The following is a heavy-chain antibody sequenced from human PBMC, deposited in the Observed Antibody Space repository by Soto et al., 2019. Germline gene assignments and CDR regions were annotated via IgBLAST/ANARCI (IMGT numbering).Heavy chain of an antibody. Sequence: KLSETLSFTCTVSGGSVSNSNYYWVFIRQSPGKGLEWIGSVYYRGRSYSKSSVKSRVTISVDTSKNQFSLNLNSVTASDTAVYYCVSQRTSVLTQAYFDYWGPGALVTVSS. J-gene: IGHJ4*02. CDR3: VSQRTSVLTQAYFDY. D-gene: IGHD2-8*01. CDR2: VYYRGRS. V-gene: IGHV4-39*01. CDR1: GGSVSNSNYY.